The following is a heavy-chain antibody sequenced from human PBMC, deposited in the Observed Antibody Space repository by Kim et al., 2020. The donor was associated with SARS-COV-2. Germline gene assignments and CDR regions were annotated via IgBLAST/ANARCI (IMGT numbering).Heavy chain of an antibody. CDR2: ISGSGGST. Sequence: GGSLRLSCAASGFTFSSYAMSWVRQAPGKGLEWVSAISGSGGSTYYADSVKGRFTISRDNSKNTLYLQMNSLRAEDTAVYYCAKGRVELRKYYGSGSYSYFDYWGQGTLVTVAS. CDR1: GFTFSSYA. CDR3: AKGRVELRKYYGSGSYSYFDY. D-gene: IGHD3-10*01. V-gene: IGHV3-23*01. J-gene: IGHJ4*02.